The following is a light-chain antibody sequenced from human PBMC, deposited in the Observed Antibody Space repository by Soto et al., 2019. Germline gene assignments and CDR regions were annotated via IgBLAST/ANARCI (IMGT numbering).Light chain of an antibody. V-gene: IGLV2-23*01. J-gene: IGLJ1*01. Sequence: QSALNQPASVSGSPGQSVTISCTATGRGIGTYNLVSWYQHYPGKAPKLMIYEGIKRPSGVSNRFSGSKSGNTAFLTISGLQAEDEADYYCCSYAGSGTDNYVFGSGTKVTVL. CDR1: GRGIGTYNL. CDR2: EGI. CDR3: CSYAGSGTDNYV.